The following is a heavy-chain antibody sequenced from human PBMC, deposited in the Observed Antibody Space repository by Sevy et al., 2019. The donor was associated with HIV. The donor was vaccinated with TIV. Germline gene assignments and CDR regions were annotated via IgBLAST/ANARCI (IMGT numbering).Heavy chain of an antibody. D-gene: IGHD2-15*01. J-gene: IGHJ4*02. CDR1: GYSFTSYW. CDR3: ARAAIEDCSGGSCYEVGLYYFDY. V-gene: IGHV5-51*01. Sequence: GESLKISCKGSGYSFTSYWIDWVRQMPGNGLEWMGIIYPGDSDTRYSPSFQGQVTISADKSISTAYLQWSSLKASDTAMYYCARAAIEDCSGGSCYEVGLYYFDYWGQGTLVTVSS. CDR2: IYPGDSDT.